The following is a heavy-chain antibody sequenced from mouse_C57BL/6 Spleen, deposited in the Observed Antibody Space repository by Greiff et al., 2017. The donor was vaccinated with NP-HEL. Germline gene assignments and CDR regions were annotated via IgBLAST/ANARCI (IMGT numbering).Heavy chain of an antibody. CDR3: ARHEEDYDYDVNAMDY. J-gene: IGHJ4*01. CDR1: GYTFTEYT. CDR2: FYPGSGSI. V-gene: IGHV1-62-2*01. Sequence: VKLVESGAELVKPGASVKLSCKASGYTFTEYTIHWVKQRSGQGLEWIGWFYPGSGSIKYNEKFKDKATLTADKSSSTVYMELSRLTSEDSAVYFCARHEEDYDYDVNAMDYWGQGTSVTVSS. D-gene: IGHD2-4*01.